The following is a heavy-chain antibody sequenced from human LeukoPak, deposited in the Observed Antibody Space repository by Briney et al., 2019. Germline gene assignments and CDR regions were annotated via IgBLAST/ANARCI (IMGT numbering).Heavy chain of an antibody. V-gene: IGHV1-69*02. D-gene: IGHD3-22*01. CDR2: IIPILGIA. CDR1: GGTFRSYT. CDR3: TYYYDSSGYYGGFDP. Sequence: SVKVSCQASGGTFRSYTISWVRQAPGQGLEWMGRIIPILGIANYAQKFQGRVTITADKSTSTAYMELSSLRSEDTAVYYCTYYYDSSGYYGGFDPWGQGTLVTVSS. J-gene: IGHJ5*02.